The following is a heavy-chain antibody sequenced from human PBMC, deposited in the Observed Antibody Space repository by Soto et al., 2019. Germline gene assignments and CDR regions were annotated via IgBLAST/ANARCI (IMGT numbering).Heavy chain of an antibody. D-gene: IGHD3-3*01. CDR2: ISYDGSNK. CDR1: GVTFSSYG. CDR3: AKDRASAYYDFWSGYDFDY. Sequence: GGSLRLSCAASGVTFSSYGMHWVRQAPGKGLEWVAGISYDGSNKYYADSVKGRFTISRDNSKNTLYLQMNSLRAEDTAVYYCAKDRASAYYDFWSGYDFDYWGQGTLVTVSS. V-gene: IGHV3-30*18. J-gene: IGHJ4*02.